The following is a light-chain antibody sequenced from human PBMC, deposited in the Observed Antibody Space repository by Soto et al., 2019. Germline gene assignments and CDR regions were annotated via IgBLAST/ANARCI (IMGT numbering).Light chain of an antibody. CDR1: DFGTYNL. CDR2: EGT. V-gene: IGLV2-23*01. CDR3: CSYTATFSV. Sequence: SVLTQPASVSGSPGQSIAISCIGSDFGTYNLLSWYQQHPGKAPKLIIYEGTKRPSGVSDRFSGSKSGNTASLTVSGLQAEDEADYFCCSYTATFSVFGGGTQLTVL. J-gene: IGLJ3*02.